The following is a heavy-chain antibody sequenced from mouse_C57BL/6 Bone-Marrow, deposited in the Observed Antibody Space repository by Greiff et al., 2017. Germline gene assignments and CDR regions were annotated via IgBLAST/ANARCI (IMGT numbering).Heavy chain of an antibody. J-gene: IGHJ3*01. CDR1: GYSFTGYY. D-gene: IGHD1-3*01. CDR3: VYKWFAY. V-gene: IGHV1-31*01. CDR2: IYPSNGVS. Sequence: EVMLVESGPELVKPGASVKISCKASGYSFTGYYMHWVKQSHGNILDWIGYIYPSNGVSSYNQKFKGKATLTVDKSSSTAYMELRSLTSEDSAVYYCVYKWFAYWGQGTLVTVSA.